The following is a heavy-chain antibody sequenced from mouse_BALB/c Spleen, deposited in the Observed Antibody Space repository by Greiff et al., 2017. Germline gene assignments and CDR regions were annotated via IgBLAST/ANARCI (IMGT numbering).Heavy chain of an antibody. J-gene: IGHJ4*01. Sequence: EVQLQQSGGGLVQPGGSMKLSCVASGFTFSSYWMSWVRQSPEKGLEWVAEIRLKSDNYATHYAESVKGKFTISRDDSKSRLYLQMNSLRAEDTGIYYCLTTMVYAMDYWGQGTSVTVSS. CDR1: GFTFSSYW. D-gene: IGHD2-1*01. V-gene: IGHV6-6*02. CDR2: IRLKSDNYAT. CDR3: LTTMVYAMDY.